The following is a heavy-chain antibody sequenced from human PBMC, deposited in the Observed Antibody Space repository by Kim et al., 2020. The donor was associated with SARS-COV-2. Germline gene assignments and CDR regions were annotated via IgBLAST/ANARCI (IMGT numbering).Heavy chain of an antibody. Sequence: SETLSLTCTVSGASINSIDSYWGWIRHPPGKGLEWIGSFSYSGTTYYNPSHKSRVTMSVDTSKNQFPLNMASATAADTALYYCARHTLRSRWFGALGDFDDWGQGTLVAVYS. J-gene: IGHJ4*02. D-gene: IGHD3-10*01. CDR1: GASINSIDSY. CDR3: ARHTLRSRWFGALGDFDD. V-gene: IGHV4-39*01. CDR2: FSYSGTT.